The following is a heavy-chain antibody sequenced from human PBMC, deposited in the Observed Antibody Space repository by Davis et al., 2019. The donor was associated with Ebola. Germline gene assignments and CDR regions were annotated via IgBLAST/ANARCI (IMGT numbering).Heavy chain of an antibody. CDR3: ARGDGYNFWDY. V-gene: IGHV3-53*01. J-gene: IGHJ4*02. D-gene: IGHD5-24*01. CDR2: VYRDGTT. Sequence: GESLKISCAASGFTFSSYSMSWVRQAPGKGLEWVSVVYRDGTTYYSDSVKGRFTISRDISKNTLSLQMNSLRAEDTAVYYCARGDGYNFWDYWGQGTLVTVSS. CDR1: GFTFSSYS.